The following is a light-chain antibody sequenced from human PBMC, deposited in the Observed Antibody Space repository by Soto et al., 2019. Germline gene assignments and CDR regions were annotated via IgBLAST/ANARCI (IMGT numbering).Light chain of an antibody. CDR3: QQTYRTPLT. J-gene: IGKJ4*01. CDR2: AAS. Sequence: DIQMPQSPSSLSASVGDRVTVTCRASQSIRGYLNWYQQKPGEAPKLLIYAASSLHSGVPSRFSGSGSGTDFTLTISSLHPEDFATCSCQQTYRTPLTFGGGTKVEIK. V-gene: IGKV1-39*01. CDR1: QSIRGY.